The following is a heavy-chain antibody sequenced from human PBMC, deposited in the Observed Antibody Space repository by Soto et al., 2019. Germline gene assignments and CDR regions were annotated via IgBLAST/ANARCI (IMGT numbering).Heavy chain of an antibody. D-gene: IGHD2-15*01. CDR1: GYTLTELS. CDR2: FDPEDGET. J-gene: IGHJ6*03. V-gene: IGHV1-24*01. CDR3: YTWSTRKVLKDYYYYYMDV. Sequence: ASVKVSCKVSGYTLTELSMHWVRQAPGKGLEWMGGFDPEDGETIYAQKFQGRVTMTEDTSTDTAYMELSSLRSEDTAVYYCYTWSTRKVLKDYYYYYMDVWGKGTTVTVS.